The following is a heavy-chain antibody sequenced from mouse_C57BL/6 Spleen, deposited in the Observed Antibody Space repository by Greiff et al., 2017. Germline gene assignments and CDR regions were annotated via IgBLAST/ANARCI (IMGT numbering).Heavy chain of an antibody. CDR3: ARGRTTVVAPNWYFDV. Sequence: EVQLQQSGPELVKPGASVKIPCKASGYTFTDYNMDWVKQSHGKSLEWIGDINPNNGGTIYNQKFKGKATLTVDKSSSTAYMELRSLTSEDTAVYYCARGRTTVVAPNWYFDVWGTGTTVTVSS. CDR1: GYTFTDYN. J-gene: IGHJ1*03. CDR2: INPNNGGT. D-gene: IGHD1-1*01. V-gene: IGHV1-18*01.